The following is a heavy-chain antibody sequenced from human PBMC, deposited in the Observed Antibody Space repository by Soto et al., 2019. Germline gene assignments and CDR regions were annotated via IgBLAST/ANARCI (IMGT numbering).Heavy chain of an antibody. J-gene: IGHJ4*02. CDR1: GFTFSNYA. Sequence: QVQLVESGGGVVQPGRSLRLSCAASGFTFSNYAMHWVRQAPGKGLEWVAEISYDGSSKFYADSVKGRFTISRDNSKNPLFLQMSSLREEDTAVYYCAMRIYSGSYPPDYWGQGTLVTVSS. CDR3: AMRIYSGSYPPDY. V-gene: IGHV3-30-3*01. D-gene: IGHD1-26*01. CDR2: ISYDGSSK.